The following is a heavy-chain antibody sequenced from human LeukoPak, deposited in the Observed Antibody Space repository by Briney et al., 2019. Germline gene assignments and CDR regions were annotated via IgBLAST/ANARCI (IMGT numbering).Heavy chain of an antibody. J-gene: IGHJ4*02. Sequence: ASVKVSCKASGYTFSSYGISWVRQAPGQGLEWMGWIGPNNGNTNYAQKLQGRVTMTTDTSTSTAYMELRSLRSDDTAVYYCARDRSGWSKEGVDYWGQGTLVTVSS. CDR2: IGPNNGNT. V-gene: IGHV1-18*01. CDR1: GYTFSSYG. D-gene: IGHD6-19*01. CDR3: ARDRSGWSKEGVDY.